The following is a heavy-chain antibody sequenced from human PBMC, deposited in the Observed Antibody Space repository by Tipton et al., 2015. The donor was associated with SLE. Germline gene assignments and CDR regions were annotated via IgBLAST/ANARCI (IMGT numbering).Heavy chain of an antibody. J-gene: IGHJ6*02. D-gene: IGHD5-18*01. CDR3: ARWIPLTGMNV. CDR2: TYHSGST. V-gene: IGHV4-4*02. CDR1: GDSITSNNW. Sequence: TLSLTCVVSGDSITSNNWWSWVRQPPGKGLEWIGETYHSGSTNYSPSLRSRVTISVDKSKNHFSLRLNSVTAADTAVYYCARWIPLTGMNVWGQGTTVIVSS.